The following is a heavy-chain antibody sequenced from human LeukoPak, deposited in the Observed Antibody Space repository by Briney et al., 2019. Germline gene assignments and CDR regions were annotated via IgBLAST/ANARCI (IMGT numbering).Heavy chain of an antibody. CDR3: AMNTEYCTNGVCSIDY. CDR2: INSDGSST. CDR1: GFTFSSYW. Sequence: TGGSLRLSCAASGFTFSSYWMHWVRQAPGKGLVWVSRINSDGSSTSYADSVKGRFTISRDNAKNTLYLQMNSLRAEDTAVYYCAMNTEYCTNGVCSIDYRGQGTLVTVSS. J-gene: IGHJ4*02. D-gene: IGHD2-8*01. V-gene: IGHV3-74*01.